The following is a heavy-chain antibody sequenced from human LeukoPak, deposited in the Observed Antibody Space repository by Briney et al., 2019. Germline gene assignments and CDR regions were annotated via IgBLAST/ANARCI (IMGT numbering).Heavy chain of an antibody. J-gene: IGHJ4*02. CDR2: IYYSGST. V-gene: IGHV4-59*01. CDR1: GGSISSYY. CDR3: ARDQGSSSWYLAY. Sequence: PSETLSLTCTVSGGSISSYYWSWIRQPPGKGLEWVGYIYYSGSTNYNPSLKSRVTISVDTSKNQFSLKLSSVTAADTAVYYCARDQGSSSWYLAYWGQGTLVTVSS. D-gene: IGHD6-13*01.